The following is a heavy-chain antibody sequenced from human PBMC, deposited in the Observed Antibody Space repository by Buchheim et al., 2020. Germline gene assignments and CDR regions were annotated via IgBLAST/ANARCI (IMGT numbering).Heavy chain of an antibody. CDR2: IGIAGDT. V-gene: IGHV3-13*04. J-gene: IGHJ6*02. CDR1: GFTFSSYD. CDR3: ARGGDGVANDYYYGMDV. D-gene: IGHD3-3*01. Sequence: EVQLVESGGGLVQPGGSLRLSCAASGFTFSSYDMYWVRQATGKGLEWVSAIGIAGDTYYPGSVKGRFTISRENAKNSLYLQMNSLRAGDTAVYYCARGGDGVANDYYYGMDVWGQGTT.